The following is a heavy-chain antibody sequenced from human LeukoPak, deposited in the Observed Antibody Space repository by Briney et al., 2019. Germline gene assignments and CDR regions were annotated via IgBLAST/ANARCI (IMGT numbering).Heavy chain of an antibody. D-gene: IGHD3-10*01. V-gene: IGHV1-24*01. CDR2: FDPEDGET. CDR1: GYTLTELS. J-gene: IGHJ4*02. CDR3: AARVRGAYLLYFDY. Sequence: ASVKVSCKVSGYTLTELSMHWVRQAPGKGLEWMGGFDPEDGETICAQKFQGRVTMTEDTSTDTAYMELSSLRSEDTAVYYCAARVRGAYLLYFDYWGQGTLVTVSS.